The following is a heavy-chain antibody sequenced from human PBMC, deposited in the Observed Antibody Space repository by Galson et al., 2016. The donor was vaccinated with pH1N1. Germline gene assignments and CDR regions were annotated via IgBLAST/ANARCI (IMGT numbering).Heavy chain of an antibody. V-gene: IGHV5-51*01. CDR2: IYPGDSDT. D-gene: IGHD2-15*01. CDR3: TRHDRFCGGGSCYSVWFDP. J-gene: IGHJ5*02. Sequence: QSGAEVKKPGDSLKISCKVSGSNFTNYWIGWVRQMPGKGLEWMGIIYPGDSDTKYSPSFQGHVTISADRSITTAYLKWSSLRASDTAIYYWTRHDRFCGGGSCYSVWFDPWGQGTLVTVSS. CDR1: GSNFTNYW.